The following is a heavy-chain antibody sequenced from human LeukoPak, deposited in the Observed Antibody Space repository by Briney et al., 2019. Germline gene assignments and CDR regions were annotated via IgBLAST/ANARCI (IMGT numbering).Heavy chain of an antibody. J-gene: IGHJ4*02. Sequence: PGGSLRLSCAASGFRLSDYAMNWVRQAPGKGLEWVATVAHDGSFTSYADSVKGRFSITRDDSTLYLEMNSLRVEDTALYYCAREMRGYYPHYWGQGTLLTVSS. V-gene: IGHV3-30*04. CDR2: VAHDGSFT. CDR1: GFRLSDYA. D-gene: IGHD3-3*01. CDR3: AREMRGYYPHY.